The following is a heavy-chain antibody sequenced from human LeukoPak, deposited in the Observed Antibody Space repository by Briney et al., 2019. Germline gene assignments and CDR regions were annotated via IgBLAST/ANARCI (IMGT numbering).Heavy chain of an antibody. CDR2: IYHSGST. V-gene: IGHV4-4*02. Sequence: SETLSLTCAVSGGSISSSNWWSWVRQPPGKGLEWIGEIYHSGSTNYNPSLKSRVTISVDKSKNQFSLKLSSVTAADTAVCYCARDLYCSGGSCYSDYYYGMDVWGQGTTVTVSS. CDR3: ARDLYCSGGSCYSDYYYGMDV. CDR1: GGSISSSNW. J-gene: IGHJ6*02. D-gene: IGHD2-15*01.